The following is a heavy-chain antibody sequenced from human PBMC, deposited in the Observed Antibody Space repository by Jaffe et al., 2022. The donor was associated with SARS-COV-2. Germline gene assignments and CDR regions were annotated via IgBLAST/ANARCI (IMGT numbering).Heavy chain of an antibody. CDR3: ARLNRSSGWFDWYFDL. CDR2: IDPSDSYT. V-gene: IGHV5-10-1*03. J-gene: IGHJ2*01. D-gene: IGHD6-19*01. Sequence: EVQLVQSGAEVKKPGESLRISCKGSGYSFTSYWISWVRQMPGKGLEWMGRIDPSDSYTNYSPSFQGHVTISADKSISTAYLQWSSLKASDTAMYYCARLNRSSGWFDWYFDLWGRGTLVTVSS. CDR1: GYSFTSYW.